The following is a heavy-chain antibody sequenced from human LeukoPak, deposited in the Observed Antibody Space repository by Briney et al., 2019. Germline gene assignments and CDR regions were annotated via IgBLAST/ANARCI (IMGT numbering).Heavy chain of an antibody. D-gene: IGHD5-24*01. Sequence: APVKVFCKASGYTFTSYDINWVRQATGQGLEWMGWMNPNSGNTGYAQKFQGRVTMTRNTSISTAYMELSSLRSEDTAVYFCARVGAQRWLQSHFDYWGQGTLVTVSS. CDR3: ARVGAQRWLQSHFDY. J-gene: IGHJ4*02. V-gene: IGHV1-8*01. CDR2: MNPNSGNT. CDR1: GYTFTSYD.